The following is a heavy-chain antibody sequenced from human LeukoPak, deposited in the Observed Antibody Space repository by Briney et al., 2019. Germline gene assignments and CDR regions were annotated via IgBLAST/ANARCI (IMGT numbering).Heavy chain of an antibody. J-gene: IGHJ3*02. CDR3: ARTHLKKQWLVLRDAFDI. Sequence: GGSLRLSCAASGSTFSSYSMNWVRQAPGKGLEWVSSISSSSSYIYYADSVKGRFTISRDNAKNSLYLQMNSLRAEDTAVYYCARTHLKKQWLVLRDAFDIWGQGTMVTVSS. CDR1: GSTFSSYS. V-gene: IGHV3-21*01. D-gene: IGHD6-19*01. CDR2: ISSSSSYI.